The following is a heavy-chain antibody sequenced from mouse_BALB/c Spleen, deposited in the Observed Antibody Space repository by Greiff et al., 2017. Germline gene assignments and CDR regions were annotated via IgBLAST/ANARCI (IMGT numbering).Heavy chain of an antibody. Sequence: QVQLQQPGAELVKPGASVKLSCKASGYTFTSYYMYWVKQRPGQGLEWIGGINPSNGGTNFNEKFKSKATLTVDKSSSTAYMELRSLTSEDTAVYYCARDGKYDRFAYGGQGTLVTVSA. J-gene: IGHJ3*01. CDR2: INPSNGGT. CDR3: ARDGKYDRFAY. D-gene: IGHD2-1*01. V-gene: IGHV1-53*01. CDR1: GYTFTSYY.